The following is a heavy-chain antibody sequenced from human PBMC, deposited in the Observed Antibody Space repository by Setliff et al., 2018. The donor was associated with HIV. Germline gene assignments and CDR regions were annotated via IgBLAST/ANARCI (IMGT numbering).Heavy chain of an antibody. CDR1: GYTFTGYY. J-gene: IGHJ5*02. Sequence: ASVKVSCKASGYTFTGYYIHWVRQAPGQGLEWMGWINPNGGGTNYAQKFQGRVTMTRDTSISTAYMEVSRLRSDDTAVYYCARVSQYSSSWYVRWFDPWGQGTLVTVSS. D-gene: IGHD6-13*01. V-gene: IGHV1-2*02. CDR3: ARVSQYSSSWYVRWFDP. CDR2: INPNGGGT.